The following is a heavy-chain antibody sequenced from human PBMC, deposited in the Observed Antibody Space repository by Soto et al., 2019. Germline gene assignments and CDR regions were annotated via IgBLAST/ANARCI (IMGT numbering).Heavy chain of an antibody. D-gene: IGHD3-10*01. J-gene: IGHJ5*01. Sequence: EVQRLESGGGLVQPGWPLRLSCAASVFTFRSYDMSWVLRAPGKWLDWMSAVSCSGVSTYYADSVKGRFTISRDNSKDTLYLQMNNLRAEDTAVYYCAKPPDYNWNDSWVQETLVTVST. CDR1: VFTFRSYD. V-gene: IGHV3-23*01. CDR2: VSCSGVST. CDR3: AKPPDYNWNDS.